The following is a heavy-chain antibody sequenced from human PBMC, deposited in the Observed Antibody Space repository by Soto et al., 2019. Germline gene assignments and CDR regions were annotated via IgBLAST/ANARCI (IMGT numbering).Heavy chain of an antibody. J-gene: IGHJ4*02. CDR3: AKWGSSKNLDN. CDR1: GFTFNNYA. CDR2: ISGTGDAT. Sequence: EVQLLESGGGLVQPGESLRLSCAVSGFTFNNYAMSWVRQAPGKGLEWVSIISGTGDATYYADSVKGRFTINRDNSKNTLYLQMKSLRADDTAIYSWAKWGSSKNLDNWGQGTLVTVSS. V-gene: IGHV3-23*01. D-gene: IGHD3-16*01.